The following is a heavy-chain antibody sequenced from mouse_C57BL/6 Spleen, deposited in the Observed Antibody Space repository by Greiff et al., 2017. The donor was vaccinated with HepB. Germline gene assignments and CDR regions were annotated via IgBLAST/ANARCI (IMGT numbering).Heavy chain of an antibody. CDR2: ISYSGST. CDR3: ARSRPRSSYFDV. CDR1: GYSITSDY. V-gene: IGHV3-8*01. Sequence: EVMLVESGPGLAKPSQTLSLTCSVTGYSITSDYWNWIRKFPGNKLEYMGYISYSGSTYYNPSLKSIISITRDTSKNQSYLQLNSVTTEDTATYYCARSRPRSSYFDVWGKGTTVTVSS. J-gene: IGHJ1*03.